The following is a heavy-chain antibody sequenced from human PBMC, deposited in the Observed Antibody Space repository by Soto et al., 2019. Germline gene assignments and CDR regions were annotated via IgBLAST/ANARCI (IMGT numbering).Heavy chain of an antibody. Sequence: PSETLSLTCTVSGCSISCYYWSWIRQPPGKGLEGIGYIYYSWSTNYNPSLKSRVTISVDTSKNQFSLKLSSVTAPDTAVYYCARQEALGKRTYDYWGQGTLVTVST. CDR3: ARQEALGKRTYDY. D-gene: IGHD6-25*01. CDR2: IYYSWST. CDR1: GCSISCYY. V-gene: IGHV4-59*08. J-gene: IGHJ4*02.